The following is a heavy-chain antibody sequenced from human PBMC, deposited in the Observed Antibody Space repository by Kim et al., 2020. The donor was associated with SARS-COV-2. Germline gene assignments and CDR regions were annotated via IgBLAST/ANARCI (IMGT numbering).Heavy chain of an antibody. CDR2: TNADGSDT. Sequence: GGSLRLSCTASGFTFSSHWMHWVRQAPGKGLVWVSRTNADGSDTAYADSVKGRFTISRDNAKSTLYLQKNSLRAEDTAVYYCANARWLIYWGQGTLVTVSS. D-gene: IGHD6-19*01. CDR3: ANARWLIY. CDR1: GFTFSSHW. J-gene: IGHJ4*02. V-gene: IGHV3-74*01.